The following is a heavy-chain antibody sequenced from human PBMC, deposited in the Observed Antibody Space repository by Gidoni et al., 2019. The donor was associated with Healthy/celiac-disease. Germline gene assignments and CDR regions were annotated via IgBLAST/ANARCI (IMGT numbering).Heavy chain of an antibody. Sequence: EVQLVESGGGLVQPGRSLRLSCAASGFPFDDYAMHWVRQAPGKGLEWVSGISWNSGSIGYADSVKGRFTISRDNAKNSLYLQMNSLRAEDTALYYCAKAIAAAGSVIGYWGQGTLVTVSS. V-gene: IGHV3-9*01. CDR2: ISWNSGSI. CDR3: AKAIAAAGSVIGY. D-gene: IGHD6-13*01. J-gene: IGHJ4*02. CDR1: GFPFDDYA.